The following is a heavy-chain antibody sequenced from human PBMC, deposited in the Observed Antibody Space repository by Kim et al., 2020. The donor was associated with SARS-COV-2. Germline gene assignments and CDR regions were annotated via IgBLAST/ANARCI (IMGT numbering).Heavy chain of an antibody. V-gene: IGHV5-10-1*01. D-gene: IGHD2-15*01. J-gene: IGHJ6*02. Sequence: GASLQISCKGSGYIFSNYWITWVRQMPGKGLEWMGRIDPSDSYSDYSPSFQGHVSISADGSITTAYLQWTTLKASDTGIYYCARLEDTVKVRATNINYHAMDVWGQGTTVIVSS. CDR3: ARLEDTVKVRATNINYHAMDV. CDR1: GYIFSNYW. CDR2: IDPSDSYS.